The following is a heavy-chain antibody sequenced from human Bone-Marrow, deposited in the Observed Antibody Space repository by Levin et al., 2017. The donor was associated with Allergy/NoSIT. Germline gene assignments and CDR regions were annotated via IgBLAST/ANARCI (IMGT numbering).Heavy chain of an antibody. J-gene: IGHJ6*03. D-gene: IGHD2-2*01. Sequence: GGSLRLSCAASEFTFSNYWMYWVRQAPGKGLVWVSRINTDGITTNYADSVQGRFTIPRDNAKNMLFLEMNSLRAEDTAVYYCARASTYCSSTRYHENYYYYDDMDGWGTVTTVAVSS. CDR1: EFTFSNYW. V-gene: IGHV3-74*01. CDR2: INTDGITT. CDR3: ARASTYCSSTRYHENYYYYDDMDG.